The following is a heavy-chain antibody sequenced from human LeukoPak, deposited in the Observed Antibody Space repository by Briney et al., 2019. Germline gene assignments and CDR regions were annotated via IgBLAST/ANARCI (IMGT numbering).Heavy chain of an antibody. V-gene: IGHV3-7*01. CDR3: ASTGGYKNAFDI. Sequence: TGGSLRLSCVASGFSFGSYWMSWVRQAPGKGLEWVANIKQDGSEQYSVDFVKGRFTSSRDNAKNSLYLQMNSLRVDDTAMYYCASTGGYKNAFDIWGQGTMVTVSS. CDR1: GFSFGSYW. CDR2: IKQDGSEQ. J-gene: IGHJ3*02. D-gene: IGHD5-24*01.